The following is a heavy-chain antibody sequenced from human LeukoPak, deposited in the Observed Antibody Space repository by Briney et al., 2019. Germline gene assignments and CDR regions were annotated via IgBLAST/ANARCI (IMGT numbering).Heavy chain of an antibody. D-gene: IGHD5-24*01. V-gene: IGHV4-30-4*08. CDR3: ARKRRDGYNLGYFDY. J-gene: IGHJ4*02. Sequence: SQTLSLTCTVCGGSISSGDYYWSWIRQPPGKGLEWIGYIYYSGSTYYNPSLKSRLTISVDTSKNQFSLKLSSVTAADTAVYYCARKRRDGYNLGYFDYWGQGTLVTVSS. CDR1: GGSISSGDYY. CDR2: IYYSGST.